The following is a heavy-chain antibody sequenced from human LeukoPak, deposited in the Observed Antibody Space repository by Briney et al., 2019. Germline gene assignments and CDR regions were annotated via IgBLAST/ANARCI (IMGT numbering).Heavy chain of an antibody. CDR1: GFTFSSYG. CDR2: ISYDGSNK. J-gene: IGHJ1*01. Sequence: GRSLRLSCAASGFTFSSYGMHWVRQAPGKGLEWVAVISYDGSNKYYADSVKGRFTISRDNSKNTLYLQMNSLRAEDTAVYYCAREYSSSWYHKSEYFQHWGQGTLVTVSS. D-gene: IGHD6-13*01. CDR3: AREYSSSWYHKSEYFQH. V-gene: IGHV3-30*19.